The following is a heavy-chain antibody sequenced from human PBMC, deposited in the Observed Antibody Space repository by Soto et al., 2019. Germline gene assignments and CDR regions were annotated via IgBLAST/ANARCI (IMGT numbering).Heavy chain of an antibody. CDR1: GFTFSSYG. CDR2: ISYDGSNK. D-gene: IGHD1-26*01. Sequence: QVQLVESGGGVVQPGRSLRLSCAASGFTFSSYGMHWVRQAPGKGLEWVAVISYDGSNKYYADSVKGRFTISRDNSMNTLYRQMISLRAEGTSVCYCAKVDYSGSSFDYWGQGTLVTVSS. J-gene: IGHJ4*02. CDR3: AKVDYSGSSFDY. V-gene: IGHV3-30*18.